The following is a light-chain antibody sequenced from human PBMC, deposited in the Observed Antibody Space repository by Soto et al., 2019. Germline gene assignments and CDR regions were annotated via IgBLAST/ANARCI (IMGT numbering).Light chain of an antibody. CDR3: QQYGTSLYT. Sequence: EIVLTQSPGTLSLSPGERATLSCRASQSINSKYLAWHQQKPGQPPRLLIYGTSSRATGIPGRFSGSGSGTDFTLTISRLEPEDFAVYYCQQYGTSLYTFGQGTKLEIK. V-gene: IGKV3-20*01. CDR1: QSINSKY. J-gene: IGKJ2*01. CDR2: GTS.